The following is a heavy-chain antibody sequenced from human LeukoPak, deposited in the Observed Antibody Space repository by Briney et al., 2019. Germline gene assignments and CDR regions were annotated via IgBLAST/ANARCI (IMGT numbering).Heavy chain of an antibody. J-gene: IGHJ3*02. Sequence: PGRSLRLSCAASGFTFSSYAMHWVRQAPGKGLEWVAVISYDGSNKYYADSVKGRFTISRDNSKNTLYLQMNSLRAEDTAVYYCARVPTMIESAFDIWGQGTMVTVSS. CDR3: ARVPTMIESAFDI. CDR1: GFTFSSYA. V-gene: IGHV3-30-3*01. D-gene: IGHD3-22*01. CDR2: ISYDGSNK.